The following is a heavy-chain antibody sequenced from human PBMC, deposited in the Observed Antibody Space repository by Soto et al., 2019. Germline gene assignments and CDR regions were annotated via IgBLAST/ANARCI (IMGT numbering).Heavy chain of an antibody. CDR1: GGSISDDTYY. CDR2: ISYSGTS. J-gene: IGHJ5*02. Sequence: QLQLQESGPGLVKPSETLSLTCTVSGGSISDDTYYWGWIRQPPGKGLEWIGSISYSGTSSYNPSLKSRVTMSVDTSKKQLSLMLSSVIAADTAVYYCARLHCNSPNCVPLDPWGQGTLVIVSS. D-gene: IGHD2-2*01. V-gene: IGHV4-39*01. CDR3: ARLHCNSPNCVPLDP.